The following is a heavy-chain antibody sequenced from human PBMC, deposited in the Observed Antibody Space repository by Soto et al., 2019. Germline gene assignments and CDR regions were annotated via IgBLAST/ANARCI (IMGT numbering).Heavy chain of an antibody. V-gene: IGHV3-15*07. CDR2: IVSKAEGETT. CDR1: GFAFTNAW. D-gene: IGHD2-21*02. CDR3: ITATTVVTFGSHY. J-gene: IGHJ4*02. Sequence: EVLLVESGGDLVKPGGSLRLSCAASGFAFTNAWMHWVRQAPGKGLEWVGRIVSKAEGETTDYAAPVKGRFTISRDDSKNMVYLQMTSLKPDDTAVYYCITATTVVTFGSHYRGQGTLVTVSS.